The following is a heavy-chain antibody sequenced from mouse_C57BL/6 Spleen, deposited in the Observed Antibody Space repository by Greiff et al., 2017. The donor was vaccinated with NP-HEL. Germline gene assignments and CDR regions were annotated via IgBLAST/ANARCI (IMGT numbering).Heavy chain of an antibody. D-gene: IGHD2-1*01. CDR3: ARGIYYGNYPLDY. CDR2: INPSTGGT. J-gene: IGHJ2*01. CDR1: GYSFTGYY. Sequence: VQLQQPGPELVKPGASVKISCKASGYSFTGYYMNWVKQSPEKSLEWIGEINPSTGGTTYNQKFKAKATLTVDKSSSTAYMQLKSLTSEDSAVYYCARGIYYGNYPLDYWGQGTTLTVSS. V-gene: IGHV1-42*01.